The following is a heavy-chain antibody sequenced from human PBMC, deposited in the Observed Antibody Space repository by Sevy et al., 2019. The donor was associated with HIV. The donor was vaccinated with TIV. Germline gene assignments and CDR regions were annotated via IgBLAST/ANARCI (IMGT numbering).Heavy chain of an antibody. J-gene: IGHJ4*02. D-gene: IGHD2-15*01. CDR1: GGSFSGYY. V-gene: IGHV4-34*01. CDR2: INHSGST. Sequence: SETLSLTCAVYGGSFSGYYWSWIRQPPGKGLEWIGEINHSGSTNYNPSLKSRVTISVDTSKNKFSLKLSSVTAADTAVYYCARGTVCSGGSCYSVFDYWGQGTLVTVSS. CDR3: ARGTVCSGGSCYSVFDY.